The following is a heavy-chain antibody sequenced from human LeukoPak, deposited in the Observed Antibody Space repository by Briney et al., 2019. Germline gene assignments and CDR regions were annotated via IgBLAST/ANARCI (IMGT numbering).Heavy chain of an antibody. Sequence: PGRSLRLSCAASGFTFSSYAMHWVRQAPGKGLEWVAVISYDGSNKYYADSVKGRFTISRDNSKNTLYLQMNSLRAEDTAVYYCASNMYYDFWSGYYQWGQGTLVTVSS. V-gene: IGHV3-30-3*01. CDR2: ISYDGSNK. CDR1: GFTFSSYA. CDR3: ASNMYYDFWSGYYQ. J-gene: IGHJ4*02. D-gene: IGHD3-3*01.